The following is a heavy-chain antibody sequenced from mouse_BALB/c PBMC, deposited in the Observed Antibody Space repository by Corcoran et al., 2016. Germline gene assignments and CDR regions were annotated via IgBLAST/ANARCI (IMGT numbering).Heavy chain of an antibody. J-gene: IGHJ3*01. CDR3: ARVNWAGAY. Sequence: QVQLQQSGAELMKPGASVKISCKATGYTFSSYWIEWVKQRPGHGLEWIGEILPGSGSTNYNEKFKGKATFTADTSSNIAYMQLSSLTSEDSAVYYCARVNWAGAYWGQGTLVTVSA. CDR1: GYTFSSYW. V-gene: IGHV1-9*01. CDR2: ILPGSGST. D-gene: IGHD4-1*01.